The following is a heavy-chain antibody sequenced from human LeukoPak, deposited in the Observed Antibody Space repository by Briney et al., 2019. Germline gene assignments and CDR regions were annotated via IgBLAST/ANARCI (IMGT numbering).Heavy chain of an antibody. J-gene: IGHJ5*02. Sequence: PGGSLRLSCAASGFTFSSYGMHWVRQAPGKGLERVAFIRYDGSNKYYADSVKGRFTISRDNSKNTLYLQMNSLRAEDTAVYYFAKDKSNSWPSNWFDPWGQGTLVTVSS. CDR2: IRYDGSNK. D-gene: IGHD6-13*01. CDR3: AKDKSNSWPSNWFDP. CDR1: GFTFSSYG. V-gene: IGHV3-30*02.